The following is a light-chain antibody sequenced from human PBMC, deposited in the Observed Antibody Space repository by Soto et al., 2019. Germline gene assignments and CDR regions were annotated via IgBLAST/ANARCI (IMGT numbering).Light chain of an antibody. J-gene: IGKJ2*01. Sequence: EIVMTQSPVTLSVSPGEGADLSCRASQSVSSNLAWYQQKPGQAPRLLIYGASTRATGLPARFSGSGSATEFTLTISSLQSEDFAVYYCQQYNNWPYTFGQGTKLEIK. CDR1: QSVSSN. CDR2: GAS. V-gene: IGKV3-15*01. CDR3: QQYNNWPYT.